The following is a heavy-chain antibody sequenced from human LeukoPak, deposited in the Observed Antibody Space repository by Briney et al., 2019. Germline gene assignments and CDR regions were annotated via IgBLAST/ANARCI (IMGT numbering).Heavy chain of an antibody. J-gene: IGHJ4*02. V-gene: IGHV3-74*01. Sequence: GGSLRLSCTASGFTFRNYGMHWVRQAPGKGLVRVSRIYSDGITTHYAESVKGRFTISRDNPKNTLYLQMNSLRAEDTALYYCAKDFYGSPYYFDYWGQGTLVTVSS. CDR2: IYSDGITT. D-gene: IGHD3-10*01. CDR3: AKDFYGSPYYFDY. CDR1: GFTFRNYG.